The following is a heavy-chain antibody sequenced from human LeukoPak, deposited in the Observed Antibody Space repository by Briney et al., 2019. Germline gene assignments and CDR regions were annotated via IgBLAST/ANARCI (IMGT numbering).Heavy chain of an antibody. D-gene: IGHD6-13*01. V-gene: IGHV3-48*03. CDR1: GFTFSSYE. Sequence: GGSLRLSCAASGFTFSSYEMNWVRQAPGKGLEWVSYISSRGTNIYYADSVKGRFTISRDNAKKSLYLQMNSLRAEDTAVYYCARDHSSSNDYWGQGTLVTVSS. CDR3: ARDHSSSNDY. CDR2: ISSRGTNI. J-gene: IGHJ4*02.